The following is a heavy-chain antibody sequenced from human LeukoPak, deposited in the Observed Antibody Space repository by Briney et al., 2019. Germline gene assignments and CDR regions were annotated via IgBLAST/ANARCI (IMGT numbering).Heavy chain of an antibody. Sequence: PGGFLRLSCAASAFTFSPYWMHWVRQAPGKGLVWVSRINVDGSTTNYADSAKGRFTISRDNAKNTLYLQMSSLRAEDTAVYYCVRSLGVTEYWGQGTLVTVSS. CDR3: VRSLGVTEY. J-gene: IGHJ4*02. D-gene: IGHD3-10*01. CDR1: AFTFSPYW. CDR2: INVDGSTT. V-gene: IGHV3-74*01.